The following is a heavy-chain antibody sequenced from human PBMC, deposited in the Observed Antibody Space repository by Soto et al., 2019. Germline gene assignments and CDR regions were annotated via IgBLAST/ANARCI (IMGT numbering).Heavy chain of an antibody. CDR2: ISSNGGST. J-gene: IGHJ4*02. V-gene: IGHV3-64*01. CDR1: GFTFTSYA. Sequence: EVQLVESGGGLVQPGGSLRLSCAASGFTFTSYAMHWVRQAPGKGLEYVSAISSNGGSTYYANSVKGRFTISRDNSKNPLYLQMGSLRAEDMAVYYCARQWLDSCGFDYWGQGTLVTVSS. D-gene: IGHD6-19*01. CDR3: ARQWLDSCGFDY.